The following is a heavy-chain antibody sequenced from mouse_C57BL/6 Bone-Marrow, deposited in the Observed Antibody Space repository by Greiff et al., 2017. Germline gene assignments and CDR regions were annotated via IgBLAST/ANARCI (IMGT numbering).Heavy chain of an antibody. Sequence: QVQLQQSGPGLVKPGGSVKISCKASGYAFSSSWMHWVQQRPGKGLEWIGRIYRGGGDTNYNGKFKGKATLTADKTSSTDHMQLSSLASEKSAVYFCGRRDYWGQGTPVTVSS. CDR2: IYRGGGDT. CDR3: GRRDY. V-gene: IGHV1-82*01. J-gene: IGHJ2*01. CDR1: GYAFSSSW.